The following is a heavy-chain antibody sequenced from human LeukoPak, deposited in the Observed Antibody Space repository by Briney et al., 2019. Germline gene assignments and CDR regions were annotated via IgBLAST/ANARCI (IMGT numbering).Heavy chain of an antibody. J-gene: IGHJ4*02. CDR3: ARKDGDG. D-gene: IGHD5-24*01. V-gene: IGHV4-59*01. CDR1: GVSISSYH. Sequence: SETPSLTCTVSGVSISSYHWTWIRQPPGEGLEWIGHIYNSGNTNYNPSLRGRVTISLDTSKNQVSLKLNSVTAADTAMYYCARKDGDGWGQGTLVTVSS. CDR2: IYNSGNT.